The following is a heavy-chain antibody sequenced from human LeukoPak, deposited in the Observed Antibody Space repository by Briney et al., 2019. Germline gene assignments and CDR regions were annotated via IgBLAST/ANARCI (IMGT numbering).Heavy chain of an antibody. CDR1: GGSISSHY. Sequence: SETLSLTCTVSGGSISSHYWSWIRQPPGKGLEWIGYIYYSGSTNYNPSLKSRVTISVDTSKNQFSLKLSSVTAADTAVYYCARGRISSSSAWDFDYWGQGTLVTVSS. D-gene: IGHD6-6*01. V-gene: IGHV4-59*11. CDR2: IYYSGST. J-gene: IGHJ4*02. CDR3: ARGRISSSSAWDFDY.